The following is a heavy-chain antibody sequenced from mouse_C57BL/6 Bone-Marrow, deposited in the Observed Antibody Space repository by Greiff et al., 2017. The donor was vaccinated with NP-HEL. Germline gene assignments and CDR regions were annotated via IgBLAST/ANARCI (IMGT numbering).Heavy chain of an antibody. CDR2: INPNNGGT. V-gene: IGHV1-26*01. CDR3: ARIAFYDYGRYCDMEC. Sequence: EVQLQQSGPELVKPGASVKISCKASGYTFTDYYMNWVKQSHGKSLEWIGDINPNNGGTSYNQKFKGKATLTVDKSSSTAYMELRSLTSEDSAVYYCARIAFYDYGRYCDMECWGKGTSVTVSS. J-gene: IGHJ4*01. CDR1: GYTFTDYY. D-gene: IGHD2-4*01.